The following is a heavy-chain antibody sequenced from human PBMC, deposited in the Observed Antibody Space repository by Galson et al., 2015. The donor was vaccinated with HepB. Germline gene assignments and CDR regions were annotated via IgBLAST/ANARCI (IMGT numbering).Heavy chain of an antibody. CDR1: GFTFSSYA. J-gene: IGHJ5*02. V-gene: IGHV3-23*01. CDR3: AKGPLFHWSSTSCYRVSPIFHPFDP. Sequence: SLRLSCAASGFTFSSYAMSWVRQAPGKGLEWVSAISGSGGSTYYADSVKGRFTISRDNSKNTLYLQMNSLRAEDTAVYYCAKGPLFHWSSTSCYRVSPIFHPFDPWGQATLFTVSS. CDR2: ISGSGGST. D-gene: IGHD2-2*01.